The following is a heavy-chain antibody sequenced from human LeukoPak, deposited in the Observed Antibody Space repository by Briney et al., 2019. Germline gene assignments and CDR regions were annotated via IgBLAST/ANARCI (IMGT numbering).Heavy chain of an antibody. CDR3: ASGRKVVPAATVATYWYFDL. CDR2: IIPIFGTA. Sequence: SVKVSCKASGGTFSSYAISWVRQAPGQGLEWMGGIIPIFGTANYAQKFQGRVTITADESTSTAYMELSSLRSEDTAVYYYASGRKVVPAATVATYWYFDLWGRGTLVTVSS. CDR1: GGTFSSYA. D-gene: IGHD2-2*01. J-gene: IGHJ2*01. V-gene: IGHV1-69*01.